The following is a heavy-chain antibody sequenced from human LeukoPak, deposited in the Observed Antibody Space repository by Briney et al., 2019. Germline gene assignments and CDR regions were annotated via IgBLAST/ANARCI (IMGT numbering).Heavy chain of an antibody. CDR1: GFTLVNAW. J-gene: IGHJ4*02. CDR3: TTLAFDVHY. V-gene: IGHV3-15*04. D-gene: IGHD2/OR15-2a*01. CDR2: MESNPAGGRV. Sequence: PGGSLRLSCAASGFTLVNAWMTWIRQAPGKGLEGVGRMESNPAGGRVDYAAPVKGRFTISRDDSRSTLYLQLNNLGAEDTAVYYCTTLAFDVHYRGRGTLITVSS.